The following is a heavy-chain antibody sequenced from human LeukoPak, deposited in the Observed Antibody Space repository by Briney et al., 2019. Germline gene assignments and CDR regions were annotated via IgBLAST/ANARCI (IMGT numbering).Heavy chain of an antibody. J-gene: IGHJ3*02. CDR1: GGSFSGYY. V-gene: IGHV4-34*01. CDR3: ARDDVADPFDI. CDR2: INHSGST. Sequence: SETLSLTCAVYGGSFSGYYWSWIRQPPGKGLEWIGEINHSGSTNYDPSLKSRVTISVDTSKNQFSLKLSSVTAADTAVYYCARDDVADPFDIWGQGTMVTVSS. D-gene: IGHD1-1*01.